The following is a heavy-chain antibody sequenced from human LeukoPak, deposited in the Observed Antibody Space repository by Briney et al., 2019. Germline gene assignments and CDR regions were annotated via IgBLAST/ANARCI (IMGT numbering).Heavy chain of an antibody. Sequence: GGSLRLSCAASGFIFSDFYMNWVRRAPGRGLEWVSFIGVGSSSTKYYADSVKGRFTISRDNAKNSLYLQMSSLRDEDTAVYYCARDADGNLDHWGQGTLVTVSS. CDR2: IGVGSSSTK. CDR1: GFIFSDFY. V-gene: IGHV3-48*02. CDR3: ARDADGNLDH. D-gene: IGHD4-23*01. J-gene: IGHJ4*02.